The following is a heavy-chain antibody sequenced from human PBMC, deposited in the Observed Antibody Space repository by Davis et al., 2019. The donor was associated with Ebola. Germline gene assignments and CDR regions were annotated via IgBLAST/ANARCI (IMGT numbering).Heavy chain of an antibody. D-gene: IGHD4/OR15-4a*01. CDR3: ARGPRGLFHYYYYGMDV. Sequence: GGSLRLSCAASGFTFSSYSMNWVRQAPGKGLEWVSVIYSGGSTYYADSVKGRFTISRHNSKNTLYLQMNSLRAEDTAVYYCARGPRGLFHYYYYGMDVWGQGTTVTVSS. CDR2: IYSGGST. CDR1: GFTFSSYS. V-gene: IGHV3-53*04. J-gene: IGHJ6*02.